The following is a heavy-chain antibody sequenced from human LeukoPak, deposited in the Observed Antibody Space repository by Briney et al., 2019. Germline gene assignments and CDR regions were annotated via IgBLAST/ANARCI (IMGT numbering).Heavy chain of an antibody. J-gene: IGHJ4*02. CDR3: AKDLSRVGGFYQLDY. CDR2: INSSSGST. Sequence: GGSLRLSCAASGFTFSSYGMSGVPHAPGKGLEWVSAINSSSGSTYYADSVRGRFTISRDNSKNTLYLKMNMRRAEDTAVYYCAKDLSRVGGFYQLDYWGQGTLVTVSS. V-gene: IGHV3-23*01. CDR1: GFTFSSYG. D-gene: IGHD2-2*01.